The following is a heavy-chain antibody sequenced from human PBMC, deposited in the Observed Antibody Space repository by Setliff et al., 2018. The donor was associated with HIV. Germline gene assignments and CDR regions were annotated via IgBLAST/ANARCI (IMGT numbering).Heavy chain of an antibody. CDR1: GYSISSGYY. CDR2: IYHSGST. CDR3: ARDHMVVTATAGFYYYGMDV. D-gene: IGHD2-21*02. V-gene: IGHV4-38-2*02. Sequence: PSETLSLTCAVSGYSISSGYYWGWIRQPPGKGLEWIGSIYHSGSTYYNPSLKSRVTISVDTSKNQFSLKLSSVTAADTAVYYCARDHMVVTATAGFYYYGMDVWGQGTTVTVSS. J-gene: IGHJ6*02.